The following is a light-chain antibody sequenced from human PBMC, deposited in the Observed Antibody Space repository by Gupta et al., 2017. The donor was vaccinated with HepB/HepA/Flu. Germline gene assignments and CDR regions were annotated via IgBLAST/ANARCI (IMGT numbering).Light chain of an antibody. V-gene: IGLV1-44*01. J-gene: IGLJ1*01. CDR2: NNN. Sequence: QAVLTQPPSASGTPGQRVTSSCSGSRSSNRITTVNWYQQGPGTAPKLIMHNNNQRPSGGAVRFSGSKSGTSASLAISGLQSEDETDDYCASWDDSLNGYVFGTGTKLTVL. CDR1: RSSNRITT. CDR3: ASWDDSLNGYV.